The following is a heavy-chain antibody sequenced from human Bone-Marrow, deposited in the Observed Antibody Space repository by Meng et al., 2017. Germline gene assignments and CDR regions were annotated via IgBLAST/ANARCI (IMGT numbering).Heavy chain of an antibody. D-gene: IGHD6-25*01. CDR1: GYNFPDYY. J-gene: IGHJ4*02. V-gene: IGHV1-2*06. Sequence: QVQLVQAEAEVKKPGDSVKVSCKPSGYNFPDYYIHWVRRAPGQGLEWMGRINPKSGDTHYAQKFQARVTMTGDTSISTAYMELSGLRSDDTAMYYCARDEDISAAGKLFGDYWGQGTLVTVSS. CDR3: ARDEDISAAGKLFGDY. CDR2: INPKSGDT.